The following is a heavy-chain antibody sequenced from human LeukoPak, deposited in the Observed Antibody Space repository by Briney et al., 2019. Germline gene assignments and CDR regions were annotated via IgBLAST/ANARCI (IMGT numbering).Heavy chain of an antibody. CDR1: GGSISSYY. Sequence: SETLSLTCTVSGGSISSYYWSWIRQPPGKGLEWIGYIYYSGSTNYNPSLKSRVTISVDTSKNQFSLKLSSVTAADTAVYYCARDRSGSYRVDWFDPWGQGTLVTVSS. J-gene: IGHJ5*02. V-gene: IGHV4-59*01. CDR3: ARDRSGSYRVDWFDP. D-gene: IGHD1-26*01. CDR2: IYYSGST.